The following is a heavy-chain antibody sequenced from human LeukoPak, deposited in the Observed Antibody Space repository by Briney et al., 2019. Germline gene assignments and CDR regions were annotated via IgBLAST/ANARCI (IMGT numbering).Heavy chain of an antibody. J-gene: IGHJ4*02. Sequence: PSETLSLTCTVSGGSISSSSYYWGWIRQPPGKGLEWIGSIYYSGSTYYNPSLKSRVTISVDASKNQFSLKLSSVTAADTAVYYCARPNMITFGGVIVHPIDHWGQGTLVTVS. CDR3: ARPNMITFGGVIVHPIDH. CDR2: IYYSGST. D-gene: IGHD3-16*02. CDR1: GGSISSSSYY. V-gene: IGHV4-39*01.